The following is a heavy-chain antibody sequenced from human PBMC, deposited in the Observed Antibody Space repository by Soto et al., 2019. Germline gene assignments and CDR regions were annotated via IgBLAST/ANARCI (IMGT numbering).Heavy chain of an antibody. CDR3: ARHSLALRKNNWFDP. J-gene: IGHJ5*02. CDR1: GDSIISSDLY. D-gene: IGHD3-3*02. Sequence: PSETLSLTCTVSGDSIISSDLYWVWVRHPPGKGLEWIGSIFYLGSSYYNPSLKSRVTMSVDTSQNQFSLRLRSVTAADTALYFCARHSLALRKNNWFDPWGQGIMVTVSS. CDR2: IFYLGSS. V-gene: IGHV4-39*01.